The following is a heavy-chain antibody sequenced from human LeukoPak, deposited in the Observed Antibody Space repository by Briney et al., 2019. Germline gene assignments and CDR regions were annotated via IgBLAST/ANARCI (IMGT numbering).Heavy chain of an antibody. V-gene: IGHV3-48*03. J-gene: IGHJ4*02. CDR3: AKDAVAPGSSGDYFDY. CDR2: ITSSGGST. Sequence: GGSLRLSCAASGFTFSFHEMNWVRQAPGKGLEWVSHITSSGGSTYYADSVQGRFTISRDNAKNTLSLQMNSLRAEDTAVYYCAKDAVAPGSSGDYFDYWGQGTLVTVSS. CDR1: GFTFSFHE. D-gene: IGHD3-10*01.